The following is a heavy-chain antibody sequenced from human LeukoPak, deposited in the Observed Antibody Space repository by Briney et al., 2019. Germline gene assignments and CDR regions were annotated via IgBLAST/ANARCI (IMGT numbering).Heavy chain of an antibody. J-gene: IGHJ4*02. CDR2: IIPIFGTA. D-gene: IGHD2-21*02. CDR1: GGTFSSYA. V-gene: IGHV1-69*13. Sequence: ASVKVSCKASGGTFSSYAISWVRQAPGQGVEWMGGIIPIFGTANYAQKFQGRVTITADESTSTAYMELSSLRSEDTAVYYCAREGAGWGPLDYWGQGTLVTVSS. CDR3: AREGAGWGPLDY.